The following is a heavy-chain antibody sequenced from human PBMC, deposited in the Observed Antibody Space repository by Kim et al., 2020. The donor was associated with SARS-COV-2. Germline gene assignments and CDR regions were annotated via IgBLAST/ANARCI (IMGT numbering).Heavy chain of an antibody. J-gene: IGHJ6*02. CDR2: IYYSGST. CDR1: GGSISSYY. Sequence: SETLSLTCTVSGGSISSYYWSWIRQPPGKGLEWIGYIYYSGSTNYNPSLKSRVTISVDTSKNQFSLKLSSVTAADTAVYYCARDRSTSYGMDVWGQGTTVTVSS. V-gene: IGHV4-59*01. D-gene: IGHD6-13*01. CDR3: ARDRSTSYGMDV.